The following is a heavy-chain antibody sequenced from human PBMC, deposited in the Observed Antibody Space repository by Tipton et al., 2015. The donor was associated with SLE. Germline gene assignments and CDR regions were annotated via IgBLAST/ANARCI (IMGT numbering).Heavy chain of an antibody. Sequence: TLSLTCTVSGGSISSHYWSWIRQPPGKGLEWIGEINHSGSTNYNPSLKSRVTISVDTSKNQFSLKLSSVTAADTAVYYCARGRGSSGYWGQGTLVTVSS. CDR2: INHSGST. J-gene: IGHJ4*02. CDR3: ARGRGSSGY. V-gene: IGHV4-34*01. CDR1: GGSISSHY. D-gene: IGHD6-19*01.